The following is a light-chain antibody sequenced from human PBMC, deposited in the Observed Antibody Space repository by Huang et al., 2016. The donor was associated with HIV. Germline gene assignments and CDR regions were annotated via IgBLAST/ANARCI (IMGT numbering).Light chain of an antibody. CDR1: QAIAKS. CDR3: QQYHSTPYT. CDR2: AAS. Sequence: DIQMTQSPSSLSASVRNRVTITCRASQAIAKSLAWYQQKPGKAPKLLLYAASRLESGVPSRCGGSGSGTDYTLTISSLQPEDFATYYCQQYHSTPYTFGQGTKLEIK. V-gene: IGKV1-NL1*01. J-gene: IGKJ2*01.